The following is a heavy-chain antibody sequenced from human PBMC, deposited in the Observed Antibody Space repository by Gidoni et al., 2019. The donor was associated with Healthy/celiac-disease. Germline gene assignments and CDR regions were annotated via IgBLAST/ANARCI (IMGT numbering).Heavy chain of an antibody. Sequence: EVQLVESGGGLVKPGGSLSLSCAASGFTFSSYSMNWVRQAPGKGLEWVSSISSSSSYIYYADSVKGRFTISRDNAKNSLYLQMNSLRAEDTAVYYCARVDEWLAYDYWGQGTLVTVSS. CDR2: ISSSSSYI. D-gene: IGHD6-19*01. CDR1: GFTFSSYS. J-gene: IGHJ4*02. V-gene: IGHV3-21*01. CDR3: ARVDEWLAYDY.